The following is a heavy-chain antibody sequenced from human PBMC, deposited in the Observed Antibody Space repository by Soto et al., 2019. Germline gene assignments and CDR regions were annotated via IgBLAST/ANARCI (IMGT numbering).Heavy chain of an antibody. Sequence: PSETLSLTCIVSGDSISSDGYHWSWIRQSPGKGLEWIGYIYNGGRTFYRPSLESRINMSLDATKNSYSLRLTSVTAADTAVYYCARAPVGMDSINFFDHWGQGILVTVS. CDR2: IYNGGRT. J-gene: IGHJ4*02. D-gene: IGHD2-8*01. V-gene: IGHV4-30-4*01. CDR3: ARAPVGMDSINFFDH. CDR1: GDSISSDGYH.